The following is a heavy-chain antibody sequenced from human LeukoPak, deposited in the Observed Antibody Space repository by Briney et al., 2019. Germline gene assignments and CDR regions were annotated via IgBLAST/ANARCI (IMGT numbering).Heavy chain of an antibody. Sequence: PSETLSLTCAVYGGSFSGYYWSWIRQPPGKGLEWIGEINHSGNTNYNPSLKSRVTISVDTSKNQFSLKLSSVTAADTAVYYCARGLDYGDYYWGQGTLVTVSS. CDR2: INHSGNT. CDR3: ARGLDYGDYY. J-gene: IGHJ4*02. V-gene: IGHV4-34*01. CDR1: GGSFSGYY. D-gene: IGHD4-17*01.